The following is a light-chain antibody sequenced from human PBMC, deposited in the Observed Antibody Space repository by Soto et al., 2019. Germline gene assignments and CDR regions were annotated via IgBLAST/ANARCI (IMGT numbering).Light chain of an antibody. CDR2: STD. V-gene: IGLV8-61*01. J-gene: IGLJ3*02. CDR1: SGSVSTDNY. CDR3: ALYIDRVISM. Sequence: QTVVTQEPSLSVSPAGTVTLTCGLNSGSVSTDNYPSWYQQTPGQAPRTLIYSTDTRSSGVPDRFSGSILGNKAALTITGAQADDESNYYCALYIDRVISMFGGGTKVTVL.